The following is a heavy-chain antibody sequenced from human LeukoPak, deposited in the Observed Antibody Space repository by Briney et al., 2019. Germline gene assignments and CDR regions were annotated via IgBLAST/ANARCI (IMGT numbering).Heavy chain of an antibody. V-gene: IGHV3-7*01. D-gene: IGHD3-10*01. CDR3: ARGIISGVDWFDP. J-gene: IGHJ5*02. CDR2: INLHGSDR. CDR1: GFTFSNYW. Sequence: GGSLRLSCAASGFTFSNYWMTWVRQAPGKGLEWVANINLHGSDRYYVDSVKGRFTISRDNAENSLYLQMNSLRAEDTAVYYCARGIISGVDWFDPWGQGTLFTVSS.